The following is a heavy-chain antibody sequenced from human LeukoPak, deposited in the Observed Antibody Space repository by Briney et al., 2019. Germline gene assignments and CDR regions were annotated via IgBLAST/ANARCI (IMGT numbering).Heavy chain of an antibody. Sequence: GGSLRLSCAASGFTFSTYSMNWVRQAPGKGLEWVSYISSGSTTIYYPDSVKGRFTVSRDNAKSSLYLQMNSLRVEDTAVYYCTRGGAYGMDVWGQGTTVTVSS. CDR2: ISSGSTTI. J-gene: IGHJ6*02. CDR3: TRGGAYGMDV. V-gene: IGHV3-48*01. CDR1: GFTFSTYS.